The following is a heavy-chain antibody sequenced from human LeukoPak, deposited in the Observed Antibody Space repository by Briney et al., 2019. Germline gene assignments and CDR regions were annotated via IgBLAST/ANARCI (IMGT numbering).Heavy chain of an antibody. J-gene: IGHJ5*02. CDR1: GGSISSISYY. V-gene: IGHV4-39*01. CDR2: MYHNGST. Sequence: SETLSLTCTVSGGSISSISYYWGWIRQPPGRGLEWIGSMYHNGSTYYNLSLTSRVTISVDASKNQFSLKLSSVTAADTAVYYCARHPSGRMWLQQGGWFDPWGQGTPVTVSS. D-gene: IGHD5-24*01. CDR3: ARHPSGRMWLQQGGWFDP.